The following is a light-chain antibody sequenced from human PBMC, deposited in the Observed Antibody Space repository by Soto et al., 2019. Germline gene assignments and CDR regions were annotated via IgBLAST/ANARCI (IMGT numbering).Light chain of an antibody. CDR3: LLSYSGPRV. J-gene: IGLJ3*02. Sequence: QPVVTQEPSLTVSPGGTVTLTCGSSTGPVTSAHYPYWFQQKPGQAPRTLIYDARNKHSWTPARFSGSLLGGKAALTLSGAQPEDEAEYYCLLSYSGPRVFGGGTKVTVL. CDR1: TGPVTSAHY. V-gene: IGLV7-46*01. CDR2: DAR.